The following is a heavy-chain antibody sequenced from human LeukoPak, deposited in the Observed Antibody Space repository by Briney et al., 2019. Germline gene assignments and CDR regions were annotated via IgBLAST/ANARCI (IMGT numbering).Heavy chain of an antibody. J-gene: IGHJ4*02. CDR1: GFTFSGHW. V-gene: IGHV3-7*01. CDR3: TRDRSRAEDD. D-gene: IGHD1-14*01. Sequence: PGGSLRLSCAASGFTFSGHWVSWVRQAPGKGPEWVANINQGGSDKYYVDSVKGRFTISRDNANNLLYLQMNSLRGEDTAVYYCTRDRSRAEDDWGQGTLVTVSS. CDR2: INQGGSDK.